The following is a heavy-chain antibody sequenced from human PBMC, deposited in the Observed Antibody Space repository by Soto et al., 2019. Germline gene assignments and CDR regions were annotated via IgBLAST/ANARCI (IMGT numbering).Heavy chain of an antibody. CDR3: ARDWARHSSGWYLGY. CDR1: GSIFRGYG. CDR2: ISAYNGNT. V-gene: IGHV1-18*04. J-gene: IGHJ4*02. D-gene: IGHD6-19*01. Sequence: PGGSLRLSCAASGSIFRGYGMHWVRQAPGQGLEWMGWISAYNGNTNYAQKLQGRVTMTTDTSTSTAYMELRSLRSDDTAVYYCARDWARHSSGWYLGYWGQGTLVTVSS.